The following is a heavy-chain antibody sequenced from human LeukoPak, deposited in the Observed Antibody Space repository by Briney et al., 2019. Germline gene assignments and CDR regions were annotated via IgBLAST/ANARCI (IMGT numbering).Heavy chain of an antibody. V-gene: IGHV1-69*13. CDR3: ARLPLGYCSSTSCFTGPNYGMDV. CDR2: IIPIFGTA. D-gene: IGHD2-2*01. Sequence: GASVKVSCKASGGTLSSYAISWVRQAPGQGLEWMGGIIPIFGTANYAQKFQGRVTITADESTSTAYMELSSLRSEDTAVYYCARLPLGYCSSTSCFTGPNYGMDVWGQGTTVTVSS. CDR1: GGTLSSYA. J-gene: IGHJ6*02.